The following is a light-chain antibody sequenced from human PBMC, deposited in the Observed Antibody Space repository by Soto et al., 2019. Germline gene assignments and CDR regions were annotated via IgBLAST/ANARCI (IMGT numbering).Light chain of an antibody. CDR1: QSVSGH. CDR2: GAS. J-gene: IGKJ1*01. V-gene: IGKV3D-15*01. CDR3: HQYHYWWT. Sequence: EIVMTQSPATLSVSPGERVTLSCRASQSVSGHLAWYQQKPGQAPRLIISGASFRATGIPARFSGSGSGTEFTLTISSLQSEDVAVHYCHQYHYWWTFGQGTKVEI.